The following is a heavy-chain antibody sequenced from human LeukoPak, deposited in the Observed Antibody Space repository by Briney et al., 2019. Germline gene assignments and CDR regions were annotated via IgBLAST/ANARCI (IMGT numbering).Heavy chain of an antibody. Sequence: VASVNVSCKASGYTFTNYHIAWVRQAPGQGLEWMGWVSTNDGNTVYAQRLQGRVTMTTDTSTSVAYMELRSLTSDDTAVYYCTRAPPGMTMMTDYWGQGTLVTVSS. V-gene: IGHV1-18*01. CDR3: TRAPPGMTMMTDY. CDR1: GYTFTNYH. D-gene: IGHD3-22*01. CDR2: VSTNDGNT. J-gene: IGHJ4*02.